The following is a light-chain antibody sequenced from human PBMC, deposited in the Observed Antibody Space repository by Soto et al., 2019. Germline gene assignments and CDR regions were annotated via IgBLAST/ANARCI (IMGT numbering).Light chain of an antibody. J-gene: IGKJ1*01. CDR2: DAS. Sequence: IQLTQSPSSLSASAGDRVTITCRASQSISSWLAWYQQKPGKAPKLLIYDASTLESGVPTRFSGSGSGTEFTLTISSLHPDDFATYYCQQYNILSTFGQGTKVDIK. V-gene: IGKV1-5*01. CDR1: QSISSW. CDR3: QQYNILST.